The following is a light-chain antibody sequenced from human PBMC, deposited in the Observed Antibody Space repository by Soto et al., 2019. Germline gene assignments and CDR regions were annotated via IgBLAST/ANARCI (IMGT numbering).Light chain of an antibody. CDR3: SSHTGLNYHA. V-gene: IGLV2-8*01. CDR1: SSDVGGYHY. CDR2: EVS. J-gene: IGLJ1*01. Sequence: QSALTQPPSASGSPGQSVTISCTGTSSDVGGYHYVSWYQQLPGKAPKLIIYEVSKRPSGVPDRFSGSKSGNTASLTVSGLQAEDEADYYCSSHTGLNYHAFGPGTKV.